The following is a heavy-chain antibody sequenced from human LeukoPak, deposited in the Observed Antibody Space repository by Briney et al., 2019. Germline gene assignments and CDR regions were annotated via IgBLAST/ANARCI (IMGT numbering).Heavy chain of an antibody. CDR2: ISDNGGST. CDR1: GFTFNINA. D-gene: IGHD3-22*01. CDR3: AKVGIVVGGDYYDY. V-gene: IGHV3-23*01. J-gene: IGHJ4*02. Sequence: GGSLRLSCATSGFTFNINAMSWVRQAPGKGLEWVSVISDNGGSTYYADSVKGRFTISRDNSKNTLYLQMNSLRAEDTAVYYCAKVGIVVGGDYYDYWGQGTLVTFSS.